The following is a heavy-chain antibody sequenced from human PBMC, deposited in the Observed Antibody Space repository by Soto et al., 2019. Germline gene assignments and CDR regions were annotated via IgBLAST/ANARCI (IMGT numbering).Heavy chain of an antibody. CDR1: GASVSTDY. Sequence: PSETLSLTCTVSGASVSTDYWVWIRQPPGKGLEWIGSIYYSESTNYNPSLKSRVTISVDTSRNQFSLKLSSVTAADTAVYYCARQNRRDYGMDVWGQGTTVTVSS. CDR3: ARQNRRDYGMDV. J-gene: IGHJ6*02. V-gene: IGHV4-39*01. CDR2: IYYSEST.